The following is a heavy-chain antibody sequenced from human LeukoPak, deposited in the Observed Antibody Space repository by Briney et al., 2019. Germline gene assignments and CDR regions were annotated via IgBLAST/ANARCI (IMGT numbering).Heavy chain of an antibody. CDR1: GYTFTGYY. J-gene: IGHJ6*02. CDR3: ARGPPTVTTSYYYYGMDV. CDR2: INPNSGGT. D-gene: IGHD4-4*01. V-gene: IGHV1-2*02. Sequence: ASVKVSCKASGYTFTGYYMHWVRQAPGQGLEWMGWINPNSGGTNYAQKFQGRVTITRDTSISTAYMELSRLRSDDTAVYYCARGPPTVTTSYYYYGMDVWGQGTTVTVSS.